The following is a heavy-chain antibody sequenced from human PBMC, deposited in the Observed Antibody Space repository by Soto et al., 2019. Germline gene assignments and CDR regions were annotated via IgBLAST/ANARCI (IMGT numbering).Heavy chain of an antibody. Sequence: GGSLRLSCAASGFTFSNYWMTWARHAPGKGLQWVANIKQDESEKYYVDSVKGRFTISRDNAKNSLYLQMNSLRAEDTAIYYCAISSLGRAIQAADTIHTHDCWGQGTLVTVSS. CDR3: AISSLGRAIQAADTIHTHDC. CDR1: GFTFSNYW. V-gene: IGHV3-7*01. J-gene: IGHJ4*02. CDR2: IKQDESEK. D-gene: IGHD6-13*01.